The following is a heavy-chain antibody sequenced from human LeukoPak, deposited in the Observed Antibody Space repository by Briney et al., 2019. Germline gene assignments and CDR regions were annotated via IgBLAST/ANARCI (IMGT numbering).Heavy chain of an antibody. CDR3: ARAAAAKGAFDY. V-gene: IGHV6-1*01. J-gene: IGHJ4*02. CDR1: GDSVSSNSAA. D-gene: IGHD6-13*01. Sequence: SQTLSLTCAISGDSVSSNSAAWKWIRQSPSRGLEWLGRTYYRYKWFNDYAVSVKSRITLNPDTSKNQFSLQLNSVTPEDTAVYYCARAAAAKGAFDYWGQGTLVTVSS. CDR2: TYYRYKWFN.